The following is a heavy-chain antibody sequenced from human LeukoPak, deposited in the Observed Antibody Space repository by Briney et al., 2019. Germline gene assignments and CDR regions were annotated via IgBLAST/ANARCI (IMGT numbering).Heavy chain of an antibody. CDR3: ASWPAWGSWYGSFDF. V-gene: IGHV4-59*01. CDR1: GGSIRSYY. Sequence: PSETLSLTCSVSGGSIRSYYWGWIRQSPGKGLEWIGYIYYNGSTKYNPSLKSRITLSIDASKNQFSLKLNSVSAADTAVYCCASWPAWGSWYGSFDFWGQGTTVIVSS. CDR2: IYYNGST. D-gene: IGHD6-13*01. J-gene: IGHJ3*01.